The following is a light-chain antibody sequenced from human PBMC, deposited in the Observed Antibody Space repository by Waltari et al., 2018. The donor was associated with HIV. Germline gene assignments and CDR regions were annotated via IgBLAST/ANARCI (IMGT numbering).Light chain of an antibody. CDR1: ETISTY. J-gene: IGKJ3*01. CDR3: QQAYKGLT. CDR2: AAS. Sequence: DIQMTQSPSSLSASLGDRVIITCRASETISTYLNWYQQRPGRAPNLLIYAASTLQRGVPSRFSGSGSGTDFTLTINSLQPEDFAIYFCQQAYKGLTFGPGTKVDV. V-gene: IGKV1-39*01.